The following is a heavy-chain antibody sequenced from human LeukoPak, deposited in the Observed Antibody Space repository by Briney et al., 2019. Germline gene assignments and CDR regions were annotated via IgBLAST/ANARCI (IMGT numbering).Heavy chain of an antibody. CDR2: INPNSGGT. V-gene: IGHV1-2*02. J-gene: IGHJ6*03. CDR1: GYTFTGYY. Sequence: GASVKVSCKASGYTFTGYYMHWVRQAPGQGLEWMGWINPNSGGTNYAQKFQGRVTMTRDTSISTAYMELSRLRSDDAAVYYCVVAVSYYYYYMEVWGKETTVTVSS. CDR3: VVAVSYYYYYMEV. D-gene: IGHD2-2*01.